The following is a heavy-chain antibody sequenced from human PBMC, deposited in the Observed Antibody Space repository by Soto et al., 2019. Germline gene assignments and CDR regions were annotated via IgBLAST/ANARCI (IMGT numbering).Heavy chain of an antibody. CDR1: GYSLIRYY. CDR3: ARDRGYTYGFDF. D-gene: IGHD5-18*01. CDR2: INPSGGST. Sequence: ASAKVSCKASGYSLIRYYIHWTRQAPGQGLEWMGLINPSGGSTTYAQKFQGRVTMTRNTSISAAYMELSSLRSEDTAVYYCARDRGYTYGFDFWGQGALVSVSS. V-gene: IGHV1-46*01. J-gene: IGHJ4*02.